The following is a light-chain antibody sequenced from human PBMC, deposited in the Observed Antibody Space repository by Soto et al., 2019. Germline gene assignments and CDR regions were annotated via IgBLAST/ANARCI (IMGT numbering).Light chain of an antibody. Sequence: IQMTQSPSSLSASVGDRVTITCRASQSISSYLNWYQQKPGKAPKLLIYAASSLQSGVPSRFSGSGSGTDFTLLINSLQPEDFATYYCQQSYSSPLTFGGGTKVDIK. CDR2: AAS. CDR1: QSISSY. J-gene: IGKJ4*01. V-gene: IGKV1-39*01. CDR3: QQSYSSPLT.